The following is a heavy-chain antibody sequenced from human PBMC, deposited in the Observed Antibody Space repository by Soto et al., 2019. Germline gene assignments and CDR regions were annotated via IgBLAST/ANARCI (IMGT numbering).Heavy chain of an antibody. D-gene: IGHD2-2*01. CDR3: ARVGCAVPAAPPDTHWYFDL. CDR1: GYTFTSYG. CDR2: ISAYNGNT. Sequence: QVQLVQSGAEVKKPGASVKVSCKASGYTFTSYGISWVRQAPGQGLEWMGWISAYNGNTNYAQKLQGRVTMTTDTSTSTAYKDRRGQISDDTAVYYCARVGCAVPAAPPDTHWYFDLWGRGTLVTVSS. V-gene: IGHV1-18*01. J-gene: IGHJ2*01.